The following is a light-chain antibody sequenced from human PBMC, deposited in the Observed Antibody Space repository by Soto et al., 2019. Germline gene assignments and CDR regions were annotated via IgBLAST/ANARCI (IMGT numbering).Light chain of an antibody. J-gene: IGKJ4*01. CDR3: QQLDSYPLT. V-gene: IGKV1-9*01. CDR2: AAS. Sequence: IQLTQSPSSLSASVGDRVTITCRASQGISSYLAWYQQKAGKAPKLLIYAASTLQSGVPSRFSGSGSGTDFTLAISSLQPEDFATYSCQQLDSYPLTFGGGTKVETK. CDR1: QGISSY.